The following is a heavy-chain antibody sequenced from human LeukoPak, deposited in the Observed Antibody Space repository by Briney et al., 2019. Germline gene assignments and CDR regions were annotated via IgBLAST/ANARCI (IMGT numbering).Heavy chain of an antibody. V-gene: IGHV3-21*01. CDR2: ISSSSSYI. CDR3: ARPVVAATTPDTFDI. D-gene: IGHD2-15*01. J-gene: IGHJ3*02. Sequence: GGSLRLSCAASGFTFSSYSMNWVRQAPGKGLEWVSSISSSSSYIYYADSVKGRFTISRDNANNLVYLQMNSLRAEDTAVYYCARPVVAATTPDTFDIWGQGTMVTVSS. CDR1: GFTFSSYS.